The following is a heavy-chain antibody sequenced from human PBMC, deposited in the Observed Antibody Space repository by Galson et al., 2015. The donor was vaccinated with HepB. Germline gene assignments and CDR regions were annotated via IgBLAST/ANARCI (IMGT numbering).Heavy chain of an antibody. V-gene: IGHV1-46*01. CDR1: GYTFTSYY. D-gene: IGHD2-2*02. Sequence: SVKVSCKASGYTFTSYYMHWVRQAPGQGLEWMGIINPSGGSTSYAQKFQGRVTMTRDTSTSTVYMELSSLRSEDTAVYYCARDFSWDCSSTSCYTAFDIWGQGTMVTVSS. CDR3: ARDFSWDCSSTSCYTAFDI. CDR2: INPSGGST. J-gene: IGHJ3*02.